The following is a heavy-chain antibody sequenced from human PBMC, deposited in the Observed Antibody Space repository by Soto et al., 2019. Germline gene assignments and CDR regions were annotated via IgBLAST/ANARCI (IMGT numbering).Heavy chain of an antibody. V-gene: IGHV4-59*01. CDR3: ARMRNFLTGYPGPFDS. D-gene: IGHD3-9*01. CDR1: GGSISSYY. J-gene: IGHJ4*02. CDR2: IYNSESS. Sequence: SETLSLTCTVFGGSISSYYWSCIRQPPGKGLEWIGYIYNSESSNYNPSLKSRVTISVDTSKNQFSMKLSPVTASDPAVYYCARMRNFLTGYPGPFDSWGRGPLVTVS.